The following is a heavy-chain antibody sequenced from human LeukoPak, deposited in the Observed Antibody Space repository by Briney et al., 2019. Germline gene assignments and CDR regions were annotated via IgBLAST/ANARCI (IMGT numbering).Heavy chain of an antibody. CDR3: ARPETYYYDSSGYYFVY. J-gene: IGHJ4*02. CDR1: GYTFTSNY. D-gene: IGHD3-22*01. V-gene: IGHV1-69*13. Sequence: GASVNVSCKASGYTFTSNYMLWVRQAPGQGLEWMGGIIPIFGTANYAQKFQGRVTITADESTSTAYMELSSLRSEDTAVYYCARPETYYYDSSGYYFVYWGQGTLVTVSS. CDR2: IIPIFGTA.